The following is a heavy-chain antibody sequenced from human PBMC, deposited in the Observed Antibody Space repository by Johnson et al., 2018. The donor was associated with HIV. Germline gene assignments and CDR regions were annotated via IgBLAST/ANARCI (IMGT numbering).Heavy chain of an antibody. V-gene: IGHV3-11*04. J-gene: IGHJ3*02. CDR2: ITSSGRTT. CDR1: GFTFSDYY. D-gene: IGHD2-15*01. Sequence: QVQLVESGGGVVQPGRSLRLSCAASGFTFSDYYMSWIRQAPGKGLEWVSYITSSGRTTYYADSVKGRFTISRDNAKNSLYLQMNSLRAEDTAVYYCATEGGTGAFDICGQGTMVTGSS. CDR3: ATEGGTGAFDI.